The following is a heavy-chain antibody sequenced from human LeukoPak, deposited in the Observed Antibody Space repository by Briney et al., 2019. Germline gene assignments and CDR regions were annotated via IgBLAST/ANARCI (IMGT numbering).Heavy chain of an antibody. CDR3: ARDLGDGFPDY. D-gene: IGHD3-10*01. J-gene: IGHJ4*02. CDR2: IWYDGSNK. CDR1: GFTFSSYG. Sequence: GRSLRLSCAASGFTFSSYGMHWVRQAPGKGLEWVAVIWYDGSNKYYADSVKGRFTISRDNSKNTLYLQMNSLRAEDTAVYYCARDLGDGFPDYWGQGTLVTVSS. V-gene: IGHV3-33*01.